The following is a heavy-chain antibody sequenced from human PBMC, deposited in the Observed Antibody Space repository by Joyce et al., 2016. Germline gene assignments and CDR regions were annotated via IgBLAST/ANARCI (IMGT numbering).Heavy chain of an antibody. Sequence: QLQLQESGPGLVKPSATLSLTCSVSGGSINTGSYYWGWIRQSPGKEPEWIASMYSNEGTYSNPSLKSRVTIYVDTSKSEVSLRLTAVTATDTAVCYCARGVAGATFYFWGQGTLVTVSS. V-gene: IGHV4-39*01. CDR3: ARGVAGATFYF. CDR1: GGSINTGSYY. CDR2: MYSNEGT. J-gene: IGHJ4*02. D-gene: IGHD6-19*01.